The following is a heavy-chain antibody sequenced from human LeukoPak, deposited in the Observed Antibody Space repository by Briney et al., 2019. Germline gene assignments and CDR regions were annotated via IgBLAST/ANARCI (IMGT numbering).Heavy chain of an antibody. V-gene: IGHV3-74*01. CDR3: AKKIAVAGTVDY. J-gene: IGHJ4*02. Sequence: GGSLRLSCAASGFSFSTHWMHWVRQAPGKGLVYVAQINSDGSATYYADSVKGRFTISRDNSKNTLYLQMNSLRAEDTAVYYCAKKIAVAGTVDYWGQGTLVTVSS. D-gene: IGHD6-19*01. CDR2: INSDGSAT. CDR1: GFSFSTHW.